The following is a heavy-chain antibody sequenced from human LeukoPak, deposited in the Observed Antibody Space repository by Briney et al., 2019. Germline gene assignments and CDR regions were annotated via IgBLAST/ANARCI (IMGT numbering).Heavy chain of an antibody. D-gene: IGHD6-19*01. CDR1: GFTFSSYW. V-gene: IGHV3-74*01. CDR2: IDTGGSGT. CDR3: ARGVGGGGLAVANDY. Sequence: GGSLRLSCAASGFTFSSYWMHWVRQVPGKGLMWVPRIDTGGSGTRYADSVKGRFTISRDNAKNTVYLQMNSLRAEDTAVYYCARGVGGGGLAVANDYWGQGTLVTVSS. J-gene: IGHJ4*02.